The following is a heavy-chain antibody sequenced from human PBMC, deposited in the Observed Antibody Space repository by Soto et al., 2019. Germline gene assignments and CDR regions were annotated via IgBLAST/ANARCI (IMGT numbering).Heavy chain of an antibody. Sequence: PGGSLRLSCSASGFTFSRYGMHWVRQAPGKGLEWVSAISGSGGSTYYADSVKGRFTISRDNSKNTLYLQMNSLRAEDTAVYYCANTIFDAVSSFDYWGQGTLVTVSS. V-gene: IGHV3-23*01. CDR3: ANTIFDAVSSFDY. J-gene: IGHJ4*02. D-gene: IGHD3-3*01. CDR2: ISGSGGST. CDR1: GFTFSRYG.